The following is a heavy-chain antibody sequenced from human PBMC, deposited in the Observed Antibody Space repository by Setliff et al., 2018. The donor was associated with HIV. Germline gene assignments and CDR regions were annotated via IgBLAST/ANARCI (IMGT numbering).Heavy chain of an antibody. V-gene: IGHV1-69*10. J-gene: IGHJ6*03. D-gene: IGHD1-1*01. CDR1: GGTFRTYA. CDR2: IIPMLRVA. Sequence: SVKVSCKASGGTFRTYAISWVRQAPGQGLEWMGGIIPMLRVAKYAQNLQDRVTITANKSTGTAYMELSGLRSEDTAVYYRARGSNPTGNYDFYFLDVWGKGTTVTVSS. CDR3: ARGSNPTGNYDFYFLDV.